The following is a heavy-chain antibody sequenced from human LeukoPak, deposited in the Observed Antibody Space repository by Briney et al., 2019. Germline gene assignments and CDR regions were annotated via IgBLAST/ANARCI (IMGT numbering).Heavy chain of an antibody. CDR2: IDPSDSET. CDR1: GYSFTSYW. J-gene: IGHJ4*02. Sequence: GQSLTISCTASGYSFTSYWIGWVRQMPGQGLDWMGIIDPSDSETRYTPSFQGQVTISADKSLTTAYLQWNSLKASDTAMYYCARQTAMGRSGDYWGQGTLVTVSS. D-gene: IGHD5-18*01. V-gene: IGHV5-51*01. CDR3: ARQTAMGRSGDY.